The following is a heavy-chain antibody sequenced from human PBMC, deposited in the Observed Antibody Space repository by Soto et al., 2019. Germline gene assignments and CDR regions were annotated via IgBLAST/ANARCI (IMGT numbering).Heavy chain of an antibody. CDR2: IYYSGST. V-gene: IGHV4-59*01. CDR1: GGSISSYY. CDR3: VRVQPRLYGDSAEGDAFDI. D-gene: IGHD4-17*01. J-gene: IGHJ3*02. Sequence: QVQLQESGPGLVKPSETLSLTCTVSGGSISSYYWSWIRQPPGKGLEWIGYIYYSGSTNYNPSLKSRVTISVDTSKNQFSLKLSSVTAADTAVYYCVRVQPRLYGDSAEGDAFDIWGQGTMVTVSS.